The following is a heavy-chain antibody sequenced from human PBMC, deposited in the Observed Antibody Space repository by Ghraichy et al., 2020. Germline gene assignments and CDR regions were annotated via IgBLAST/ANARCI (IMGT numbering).Heavy chain of an antibody. Sequence: GGSLRLSCAASGFTFSSYAMHWVRQAPGKGLEWVAVISYDGSNKYYADYVKGRFTISRDNSKNTLYLQMNSLRAEDTAVYYCARDQGYYGSGSYYYYWGQGTLVTVSS. V-gene: IGHV3-30*04. CDR3: ARDQGYYGSGSYYYY. CDR2: ISYDGSNK. D-gene: IGHD3-10*01. J-gene: IGHJ4*02. CDR1: GFTFSSYA.